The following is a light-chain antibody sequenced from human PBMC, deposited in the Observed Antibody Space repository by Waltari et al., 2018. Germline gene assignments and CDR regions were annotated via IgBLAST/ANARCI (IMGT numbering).Light chain of an antibody. CDR3: QHGYGTPYS. Sequence: DIQITQSPSSLSASLGDRVPITFRASENVINYLNWYQQKPGKAPKLLIYKASTLQGGVPSRFSGSGSATDYTFTISSLQSEDVATYYCQHGYGTPYSFGQGTKVEIK. CDR1: ENVINY. CDR2: KAS. V-gene: IGKV1-39*01. J-gene: IGKJ2*03.